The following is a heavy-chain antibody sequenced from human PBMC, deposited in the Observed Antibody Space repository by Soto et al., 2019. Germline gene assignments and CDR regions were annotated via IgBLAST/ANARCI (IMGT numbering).Heavy chain of an antibody. CDR1: GFTFRNNV. Sequence: EVQLVESGGGLVQPGGSLRLSCAASGFTFRNNVMNWVRQAPGRGLEWVSAITDNGGSTYYADSVKGRCTISRDNSKRTLYLQMNSLRAEDTAVYYCAKEVYGAARGGMDVWGPGTTVTVSS. V-gene: IGHV3-23*04. J-gene: IGHJ6*02. CDR2: ITDNGGST. D-gene: IGHD3-10*01. CDR3: AKEVYGAARGGMDV.